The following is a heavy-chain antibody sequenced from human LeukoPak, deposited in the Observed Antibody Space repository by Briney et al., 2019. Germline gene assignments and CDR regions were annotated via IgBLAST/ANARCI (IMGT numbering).Heavy chain of an antibody. CDR1: GFTSSSYS. V-gene: IGHV3-21*01. CDR3: VRGGGFDY. CDR2: ISSNSNYI. Sequence: GGSLRLSCAASGFTSSSYSMNWVRQAPGKGLEWVSSISSNSNYIYYADSVKGRFTISRDNAENSLYLQMNSLRAEDTAVYYCVRGGGFDYWGQGTLVTVSS. D-gene: IGHD1-26*01. J-gene: IGHJ4*02.